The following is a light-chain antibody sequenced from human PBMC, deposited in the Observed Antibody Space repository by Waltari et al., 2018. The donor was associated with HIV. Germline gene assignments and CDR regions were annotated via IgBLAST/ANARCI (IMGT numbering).Light chain of an antibody. Sequence: QSALTQPASVSGFPGQSITISCTGSRSAVGSYNYVPWYQQHPGKAPKLLIYDVSKRPSGVSNRFSGSKSGNTASLTISGLQAEDEADYYCCSYAGSNTYLFGTGTEVTVL. CDR3: CSYAGSNTYL. J-gene: IGLJ1*01. V-gene: IGLV2-23*02. CDR1: RSAVGSYNY. CDR2: DVS.